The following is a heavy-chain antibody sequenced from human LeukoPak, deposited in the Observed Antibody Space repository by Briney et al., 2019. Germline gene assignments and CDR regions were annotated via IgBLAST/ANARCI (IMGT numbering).Heavy chain of an antibody. CDR2: ISGSGDST. Sequence: PGGSLRLSCTASGFTFDNYAMIWVRQAPGKGLEWVSAISGSGDSTYYGDSVKGRFTISRDNSKNTLYLQMNSLRAEDTAVYYCAKTRPLDSSSWSHGDYWGQGTLVTVSS. V-gene: IGHV3-23*01. CDR1: GFTFDNYA. D-gene: IGHD6-13*01. CDR3: AKTRPLDSSSWSHGDY. J-gene: IGHJ4*02.